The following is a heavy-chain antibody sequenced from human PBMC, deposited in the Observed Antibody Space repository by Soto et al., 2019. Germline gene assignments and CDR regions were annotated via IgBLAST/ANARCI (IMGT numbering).Heavy chain of an antibody. J-gene: IGHJ4*02. D-gene: IGHD6-13*01. V-gene: IGHV3-33*06. CDR3: AKEHSSSWWDFDY. CDR2: IWYDGSNK. Sequence: GGSLRLSCAASGFTFSSYGMHWVRQAPGKGLEWVAVIWYDGSNKYYADSVKGRFTISRDNSKNTLYLQMNSLRSEDTAVYYCAKEHSSSWWDFDYWGQGTLVTVSS. CDR1: GFTFSSYG.